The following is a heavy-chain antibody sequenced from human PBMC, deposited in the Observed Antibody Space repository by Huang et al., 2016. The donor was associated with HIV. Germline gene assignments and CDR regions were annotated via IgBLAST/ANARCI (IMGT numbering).Heavy chain of an antibody. CDR3: ATKTAGMDI. V-gene: IGHV3-7*01. J-gene: IGHJ6*02. CDR1: TFTFGAYW. D-gene: IGHD1-7*01. CDR2: IKQDESEK. Sequence: VESGGRSVQPGGSIKLSCVGSTFTFGAYWMSWVRQPPGKGPEWVANIKQDESEKYYVDSVKGRFNISRDNARKVLFLEMDDLRVEDTAIYFCATKTAGMDIWGQGTTVTVSS.